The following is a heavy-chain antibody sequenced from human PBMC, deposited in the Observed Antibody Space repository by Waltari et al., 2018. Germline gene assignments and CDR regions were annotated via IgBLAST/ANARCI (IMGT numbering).Heavy chain of an antibody. V-gene: IGHV3-21*01. CDR3: ARVLGGYCSTTSCSGFDP. CDR2: ISSSSTYI. J-gene: IGHJ5*02. D-gene: IGHD2-2*01. CDR1: GFTFSSHS. Sequence: EVQLVESGGGLVKPGGALRLSCAASGFTFSSHSMNWVGQAPGKGLEWVSSISSSSTYIYYADSVKGRFTVSRDNAKNSLYLQMNSLRAEDTAVYYCARVLGGYCSTTSCSGFDPWGQGTLVTVSS.